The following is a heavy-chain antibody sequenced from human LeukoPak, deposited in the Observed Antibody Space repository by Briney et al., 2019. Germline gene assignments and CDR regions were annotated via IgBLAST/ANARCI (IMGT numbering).Heavy chain of an antibody. CDR3: ARFTSPYYYYGMDV. J-gene: IGHJ6*02. CDR1: GGTFSSYA. CDR2: IIPILGIA. Sequence: SVKVSCKASGGTFSSYAISWVRQAPGQGLEWMGRIIPILGIANYAQKFQGRVTITADKSTSTAYMELSSLRSEDTAVYYCARFTSPYYYYGMDVWGQGTAVTVSS. D-gene: IGHD3-3*01. V-gene: IGHV1-69*04.